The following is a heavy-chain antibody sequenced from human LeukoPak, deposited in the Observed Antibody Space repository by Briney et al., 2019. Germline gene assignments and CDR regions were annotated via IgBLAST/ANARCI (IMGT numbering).Heavy chain of an antibody. D-gene: IGHD6-19*01. CDR1: GGTFSSYA. CDR3: ARAPYSSGGSTNYYYYYYMDV. V-gene: IGHV1-69*01. J-gene: IGHJ6*03. Sequence: SVKVSCKATGGTFSSYAISWVRLAPGQGLEWMGGIIPIFGTANYAQKFQGRVTITADESTSTAYMELSSLRSEDTAVYYCARAPYSSGGSTNYYYYYYMDVWGKGTTVTVSS. CDR2: IIPIFGTA.